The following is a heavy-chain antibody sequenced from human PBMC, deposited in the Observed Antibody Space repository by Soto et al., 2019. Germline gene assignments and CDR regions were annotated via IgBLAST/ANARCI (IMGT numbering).Heavy chain of an antibody. CDR3: ARDQRYYYDSSGYSNDY. J-gene: IGHJ4*02. V-gene: IGHV3-48*02. CDR2: ISSSSSTI. Sequence: GGSLRLSCAASGFTFSSYSMNWVRQAPGKGLEWVSYISSSSSTIYYADSVKGRFTISRDNAKNSLYLQMNSLRDEDTAVYYCARDQRYYYDSSGYSNDYWGQGTLVTVSS. D-gene: IGHD3-22*01. CDR1: GFTFSSYS.